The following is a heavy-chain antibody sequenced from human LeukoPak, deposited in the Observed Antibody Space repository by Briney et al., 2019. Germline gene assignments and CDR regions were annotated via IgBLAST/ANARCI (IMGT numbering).Heavy chain of an antibody. CDR1: GNSISSGDNY. V-gene: IGHV4-61*02. CDR3: ARQTGSGLFTLP. J-gene: IGHJ4*02. Sequence: SETLSLTCTVSGNSISSGDNYWSWIRQPAGKGLEWIGRIYTSGSTNYNPSLKSRVTISGDTSKNQFSLKLTSVTSTDTAMYYCARQTGSGLFTLPGGQGTLVTVSS. CDR2: IYTSGST. D-gene: IGHD3/OR15-3a*01.